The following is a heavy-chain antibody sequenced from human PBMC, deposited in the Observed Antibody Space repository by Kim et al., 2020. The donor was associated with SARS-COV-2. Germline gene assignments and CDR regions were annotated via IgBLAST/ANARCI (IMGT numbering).Heavy chain of an antibody. Sequence: SETLSLTCTVSGDSINNRNYSWGWIRQPPGKGLEWIGNIHYNGNTFKNPSLRSRVVISADTPNNQFSLRVTSVTATDTAIYYCARGTEADDAFDVWGRGTLVTVSS. CDR3: ARGTEADDAFDV. D-gene: IGHD3-10*01. CDR2: IHYNGNT. V-gene: IGHV4-39*01. CDR1: GDSINNRNYS. J-gene: IGHJ3*01.